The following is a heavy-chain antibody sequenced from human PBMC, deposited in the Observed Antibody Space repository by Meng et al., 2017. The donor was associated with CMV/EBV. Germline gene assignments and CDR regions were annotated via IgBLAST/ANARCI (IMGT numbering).Heavy chain of an antibody. CDR2: IYTSGST. D-gene: IGHD2-2*02. CDR1: GGSISSSY. V-gene: IGHV4-4*07. J-gene: IGHJ5*02. CDR3: AREIVVVPAAIDNWFDP. Sequence: GHLQGSGPGLVTPSETLSLTCTVSGGSISSSYWSWIRQPAGKGLEWIGRIYTSGSTNYNPSLKSRVTMSVDTSKNQFSLKLSSVTAADTAVYYCAREIVVVPAAIDNWFDPWGQGTLVTVSS.